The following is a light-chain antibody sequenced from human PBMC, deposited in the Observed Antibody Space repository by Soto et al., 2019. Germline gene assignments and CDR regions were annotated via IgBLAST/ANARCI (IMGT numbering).Light chain of an antibody. J-gene: IGLJ1*01. CDR2: EVT. CDR1: RSDIGSHNL. V-gene: IGLV2-23*02. CDR3: CSFAGTNTFPSF. Sequence: QSALTQPASVSGSPGQSVTISCTGTRSDIGSHNLVSWYQQHPGKAPNLLIYEVTKRASGVSSRFSGAKSGNTASLTISGLQDEAEADYHCCSFAGTNTFPSFFGTGTNVTVL.